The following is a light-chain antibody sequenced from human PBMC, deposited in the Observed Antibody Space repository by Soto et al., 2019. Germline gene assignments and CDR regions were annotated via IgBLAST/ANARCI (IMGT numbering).Light chain of an antibody. CDR2: DVS. Sequence: QSVLTQPASVSGSPGQSITISCTGTSSDVGGYNYVSWYQQHPGKAPKLMIYDVSNRPSGVSNRFSGSKSGNTASLTISGLRAEDEADYYCSSYTSSSLGVFGTGTKVTVL. J-gene: IGLJ1*01. V-gene: IGLV2-14*01. CDR3: SSYTSSSLGV. CDR1: SSDVGGYNY.